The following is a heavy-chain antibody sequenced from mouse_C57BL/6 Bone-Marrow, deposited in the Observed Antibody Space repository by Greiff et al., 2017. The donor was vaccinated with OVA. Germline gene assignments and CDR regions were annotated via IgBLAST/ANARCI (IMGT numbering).Heavy chain of an antibody. CDR3: TTITTVVAHYFDY. D-gene: IGHD1-1*01. V-gene: IGHV14-4*01. CDR1: GFNIKDYY. J-gene: IGHJ2*01. Sequence: VHVKQSGAELVRPGASVKLSCTASGFNIKDYYMHWVKQRPEQGLEWIGWIDPENGDTEYASKFQGKATITADTSSNTAYLQLSSLTSEDTAVYYCTTITTVVAHYFDYWGQGTTLTVSS. CDR2: IDPENGDT.